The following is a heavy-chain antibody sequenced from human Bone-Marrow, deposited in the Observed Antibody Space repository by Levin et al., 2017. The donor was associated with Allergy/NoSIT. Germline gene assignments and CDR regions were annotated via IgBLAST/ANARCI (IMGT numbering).Heavy chain of an antibody. V-gene: IGHV3-23*01. CDR3: AKDATQWPAILDH. J-gene: IGHJ5*02. Sequence: AGGSLRLSCAASGFTFSTSAMNWVRQAPGKGLEWVSSISSSGGSTYYEDSVEGRFTISRDNSKNTLYLQMNSLRVDDTALYYCAKDATQWPAILDHWGQGTPVTVSS. CDR2: ISSSGGST. CDR1: GFTFSTSA. D-gene: IGHD6-19*01.